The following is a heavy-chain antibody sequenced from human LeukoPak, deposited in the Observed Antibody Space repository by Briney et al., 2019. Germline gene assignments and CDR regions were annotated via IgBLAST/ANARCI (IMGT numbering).Heavy chain of an antibody. CDR1: GGSISSYY. CDR3: ARDVGYYCSSTSCYSANWFDP. CDR2: IYYSGST. V-gene: IGHV4-59*01. Sequence: SETLSLTCTASGGSISSYYWSWIRQPPGKGLEWIGDIYYSGSTNYNPSLKRRHPITVETSKHHFSLKLSSVTAADTAVYYCARDVGYYCSSTSCYSANWFDPWGQGTLVTVSS. J-gene: IGHJ5*02. D-gene: IGHD2-2*01.